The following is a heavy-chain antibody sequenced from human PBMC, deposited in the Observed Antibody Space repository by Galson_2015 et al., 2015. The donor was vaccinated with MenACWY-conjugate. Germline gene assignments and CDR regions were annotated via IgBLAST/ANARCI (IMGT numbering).Heavy chain of an antibody. CDR1: GYNFIPYW. V-gene: IGHV5-51*01. D-gene: IGHD1-26*01. CDR2: ISPVDSKT. Sequence: QSDAEGIKPGESLQISWRGSGYNFIPYWIGWVRQMPGKGLGWGGLISPVDSKTRHSTAFEGQVTTAADKSISTAYLQWTSLQASDTAMYYCARLPPGGRGMDVRGQGTKVTVSS. CDR3: ARLPPGGRGMDV. J-gene: IGHJ6*02.